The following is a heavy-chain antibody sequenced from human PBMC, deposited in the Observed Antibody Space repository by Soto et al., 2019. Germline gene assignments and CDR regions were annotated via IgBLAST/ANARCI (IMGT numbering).Heavy chain of an antibody. CDR1: GFIFSGYW. Sequence: EVQLVESGGGLIQPGGSLRLSCAASGFIFSGYWMHWVRQAPGKGVVWVSRINSDGSATTYADSVKGRFTISRDKAKNTVVPQMKSHRAKDTAVDYCARLLCGSGRFINYWGQRTVVTVTS. D-gene: IGHD3-10*01. CDR2: INSDGSAT. CDR3: ARLLCGSGRFINY. V-gene: IGHV3-74*03. J-gene: IGHJ4*02.